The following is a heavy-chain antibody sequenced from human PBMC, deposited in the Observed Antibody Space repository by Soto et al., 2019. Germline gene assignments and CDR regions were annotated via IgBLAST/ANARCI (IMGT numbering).Heavy chain of an antibody. CDR1: GGSFSGYY. Sequence: SETLSLTCAVYGGSFSGYYWSWIRQPPGKGLEWIGEINHSGSTNYNPSLRSRVSISVDKSKKQFSLKLSSVTAADTAVYYGARHIVRDRDAFDIWGQGTMVTVSS. CDR3: ARHIVRDRDAFDI. J-gene: IGHJ3*02. V-gene: IGHV4-34*01. CDR2: INHSGST. D-gene: IGHD2-21*01.